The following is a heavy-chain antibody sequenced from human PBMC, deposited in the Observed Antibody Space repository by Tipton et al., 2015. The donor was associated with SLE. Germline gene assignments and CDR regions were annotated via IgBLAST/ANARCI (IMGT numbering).Heavy chain of an antibody. CDR1: DDSVSSGRYY. CDR2: IHYSGST. CDR3: ARDGDYYMDA. V-gene: IGHV4-61*01. Sequence: TLSLTCTVSDDSVSSGRYYWHWIRQPPGKGLEWIGYIHYSGSTNYNPSLKSRVTISVDTSKKQFSLKVSSVTAADKAVYYCARDGDYYMDAWGKGTTVTVSS. J-gene: IGHJ6*03.